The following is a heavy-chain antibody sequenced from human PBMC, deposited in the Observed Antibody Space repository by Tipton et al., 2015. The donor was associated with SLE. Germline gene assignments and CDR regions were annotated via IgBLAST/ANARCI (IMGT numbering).Heavy chain of an antibody. CDR2: IYYIGTNT. V-gene: IGHV4-39*01. CDR1: GGSVSSSSKY. J-gene: IGHJ2*01. CDR3: AIRPVSHPWYFDL. Sequence: TLSLTCTVSGGSVSSSSKYWAWIRQPPGKGLEWIGSIYYIGTNTYYNSFLKSRGTISVDTSKNQFSLKLNSVTATDTAVYYCAIRPVSHPWYFDLWGRGTLVTVSS.